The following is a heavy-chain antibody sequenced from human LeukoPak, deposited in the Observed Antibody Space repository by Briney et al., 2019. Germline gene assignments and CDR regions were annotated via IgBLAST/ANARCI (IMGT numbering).Heavy chain of an antibody. V-gene: IGHV7-4-1*02. CDR3: AREGATGPSPDNWFDP. D-gene: IGHD3-9*01. CDR1: GYTFTSYA. CDR2: INTNTGNP. Sequence: ASVKVSCKASGYTFTSYAMNWVRQAPGQGLEWMGCINTNTGNPTYAQGFTGRFVFSLDTSVSTAYLQISSLKAEDTAVYYCAREGATGPSPDNWFDPWGQGTLVTVSS. J-gene: IGHJ5*02.